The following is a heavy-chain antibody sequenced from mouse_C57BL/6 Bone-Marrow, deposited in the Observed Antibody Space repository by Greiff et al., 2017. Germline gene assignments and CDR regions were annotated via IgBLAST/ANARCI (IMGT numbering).Heavy chain of an antibody. CDR2: INPSTGGT. D-gene: IGHD1-1*01. Sequence: CGPELVKPGASVKISCKASGYSFTGYYMNWVKQSPEKSLEWIGEINPSTGGTTYNQKFKAKATLTVDKSSSTAYMQLKSLTSEDSAVYYCARETTVPSFDYWGQGTTLTVSS. V-gene: IGHV1-42*01. J-gene: IGHJ2*01. CDR1: GYSFTGYY. CDR3: ARETTVPSFDY.